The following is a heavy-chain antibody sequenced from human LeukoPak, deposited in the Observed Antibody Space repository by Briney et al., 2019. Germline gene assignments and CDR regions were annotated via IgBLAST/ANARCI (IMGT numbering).Heavy chain of an antibody. CDR1: GGSISSYY. V-gene: IGHV4-59*08. Sequence: SETLSLTCTVSGGSISSYYWSWIRQPPGKGLEWIGYIYYSGSTNYNPSLKSRVTIPVDTSKNQFSLKLSSVTAADTAVYYCARLPYYYGMDVWGQGTTVTVSS. CDR2: IYYSGST. CDR3: ARLPYYYGMDV. J-gene: IGHJ6*02.